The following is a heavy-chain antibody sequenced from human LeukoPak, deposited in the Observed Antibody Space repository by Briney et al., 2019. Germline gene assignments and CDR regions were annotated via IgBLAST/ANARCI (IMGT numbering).Heavy chain of an antibody. CDR1: GGSLNGYY. D-gene: IGHD6-13*01. Sequence: SETLSLTCAVYGGSLNGYYWSWIRQPPGKGLEWIGEINHSGSTNYNPSLKSRVTISVDTSKNQFSLKLSSVTAADTAVYYCARQRIAAAGTNYYYMDVWGKGTTVTVSS. CDR2: INHSGST. J-gene: IGHJ6*03. V-gene: IGHV4-34*01. CDR3: ARQRIAAAGTNYYYMDV.